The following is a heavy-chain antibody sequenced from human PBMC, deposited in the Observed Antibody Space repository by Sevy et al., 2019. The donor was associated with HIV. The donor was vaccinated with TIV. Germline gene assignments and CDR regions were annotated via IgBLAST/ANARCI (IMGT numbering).Heavy chain of an antibody. CDR2: VYYTGGT. J-gene: IGHJ3*02. CDR1: GGSINSDH. CDR3: ARRNDFDI. Sequence: SETLSLTCTVSGGSINSDHWNWIRQPPGKGLEWIGYVYYTGGTNYNPSLKSRVTISVDWTKNQFSLKLTSVTAADTAVYYCARRNDFDIWGQGTMVTVSS. V-gene: IGHV4-59*08.